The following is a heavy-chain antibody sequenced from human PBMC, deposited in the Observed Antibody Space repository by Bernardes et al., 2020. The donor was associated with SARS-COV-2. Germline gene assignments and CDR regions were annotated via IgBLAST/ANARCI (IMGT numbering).Heavy chain of an antibody. CDR2: INPNTGGT. CDR3: ARTRTTISTAGIPVDY. D-gene: IGHD6-13*01. CDR1: GYTFTGYF. J-gene: IGHJ4*02. V-gene: IGHV1-2*02. Sequence: ASVKVSCKASGYTFTGYFIHWVRQAPGQRLEWMGWINPNTGGTNYVQKFQGRVTMTRDTSITTAYMELSRLGSDDTAIYFCARTRTTISTAGIPVDYWGQGTLVTVS.